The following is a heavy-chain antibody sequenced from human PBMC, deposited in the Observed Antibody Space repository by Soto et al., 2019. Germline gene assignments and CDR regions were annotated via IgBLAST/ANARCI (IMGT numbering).Heavy chain of an antibody. J-gene: IGHJ4*02. D-gene: IGHD2-2*01. Sequence: SETLSLTCTVSGGSISSGGYYWSWIRQHPGKGLEWIGYIYYSGSTYYNPSLKSRVIISVDTSKNQFSLKLSSVTAADTAVYYCARVNIVVVPAATATHLDYWGQGTLVTVSS. V-gene: IGHV4-31*03. CDR3: ARVNIVVVPAATATHLDY. CDR2: IYYSGST. CDR1: GGSISSGGYY.